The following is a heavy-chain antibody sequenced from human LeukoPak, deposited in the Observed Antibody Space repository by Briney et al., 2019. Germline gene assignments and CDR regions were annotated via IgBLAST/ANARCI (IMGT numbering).Heavy chain of an antibody. CDR2: FGGSGGTI. CDR3: AKSDCGGDCHLLDY. D-gene: IGHD2-21*02. J-gene: IGHJ4*02. CDR1: GFTFSADA. Sequence: PGGSLRLSCAASGFTFSADAMSWVRQAPGKGLEWVSHFGGSGGTILYADSVKGRFTISRDNSKNTLYLQMNSLRAEDTAVYYCAKSDCGGDCHLLDYWGQGTLVTVSS. V-gene: IGHV3-23*01.